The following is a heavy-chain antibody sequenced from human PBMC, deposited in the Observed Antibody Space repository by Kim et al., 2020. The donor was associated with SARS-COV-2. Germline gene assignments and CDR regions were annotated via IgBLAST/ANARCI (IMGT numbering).Heavy chain of an antibody. V-gene: IGHV3-15*01. D-gene: IGHD3-9*01. CDR1: GFTFKKAW. Sequence: GGSLRLSCAASGFTFKKAWMSWVRQAPGKGLEWVGRIKSRTSGGTVDYGAPVKGRFTISRDDSKSTLYLQMNSLKNEDTAVYYCTTGSLYEIVTGAEDFWGQGTLVTVSS. CDR3: TTGSLYEIVTGAEDF. CDR2: IKSRTSGGTV. J-gene: IGHJ4*02.